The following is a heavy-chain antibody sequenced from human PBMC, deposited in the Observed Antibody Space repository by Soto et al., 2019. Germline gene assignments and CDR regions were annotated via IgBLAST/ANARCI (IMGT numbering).Heavy chain of an antibody. D-gene: IGHD4-17*01. Sequence: GGSLTLACAASGFSLSSYAMSWVSPAPGKGLEWVSAISGSGGSTYYADSVTGRFTISRDNSKNTLYLQMSSLRAEDTYVYYCAKGQDDDGDDEHFDYWGQGPLVTVSS. CDR1: GFSLSSYA. J-gene: IGHJ4*02. CDR3: AKGQDDDGDDEHFDY. V-gene: IGHV3-23*01. CDR2: ISGSGGST.